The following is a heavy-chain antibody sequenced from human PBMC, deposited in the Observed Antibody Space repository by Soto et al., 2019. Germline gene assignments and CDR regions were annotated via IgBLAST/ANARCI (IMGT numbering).Heavy chain of an antibody. Sequence: PSEALSLTCTFSDGSISSTTYYWGWFRQPPGKGLEWIGSICYSGSTCYSGTTYYSPSLEGRVTMSVDTSKNQFSLKLNSVTAADTAVFYCAGLFPYVSSGYHLNYLGQGTLVTVSS. J-gene: IGHJ4*02. CDR1: DGSISSTTYY. CDR3: AGLFPYVSSGYHLNY. CDR2: ICYSGST. D-gene: IGHD3-22*01. V-gene: IGHV4-39*01.